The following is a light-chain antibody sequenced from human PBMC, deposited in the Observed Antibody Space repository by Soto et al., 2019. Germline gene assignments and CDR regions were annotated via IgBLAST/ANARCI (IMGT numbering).Light chain of an antibody. CDR3: QQYASSPPT. CDR2: GAS. V-gene: IGKV3-20*01. CDR1: QSVSKNF. J-gene: IGKJ4*01. Sequence: EIVLTQSPGTLSLSPGERATLSCRASQSVSKNFLAWYQQKPGQAPRLLISGASNRATGIPDRLSGSGSGTDFPLTIDRLEPEALAVYFCQQYASSPPTFGGGTKVAIK.